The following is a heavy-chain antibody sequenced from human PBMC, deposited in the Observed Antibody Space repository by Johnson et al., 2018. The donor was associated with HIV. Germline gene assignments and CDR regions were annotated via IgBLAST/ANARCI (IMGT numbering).Heavy chain of an antibody. CDR3: ARGVLAFDI. J-gene: IGHJ3*02. CDR1: GFTFSTYD. Sequence: VQLVESGGGLVQPGGSLRLSCAASGFTFSTYDMHWVRQVTGKGLEWVSGITTAGDTYYPGSVKGRFTIFREHVKNSLYLQMNSLRAGDTAVYYCARGVLAFDIWGQGTMVTVSS. V-gene: IGHV3-13*01. CDR2: ITTAGDT. D-gene: IGHD5/OR15-5a*01.